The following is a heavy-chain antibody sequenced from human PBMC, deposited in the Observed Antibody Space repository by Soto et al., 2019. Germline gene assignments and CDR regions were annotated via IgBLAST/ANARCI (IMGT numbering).Heavy chain of an antibody. V-gene: IGHV1-18*01. J-gene: IGHJ5*02. CDR3: ARDPHEFWTSYWFDP. CDR2: ISAYDGKT. D-gene: IGHD3-3*01. Sequence: ASVKVSCKTSGYTFNTYGINWVRQAPGQGLELMGWISAYDGKTTYAEKFQGRVTLTTDTSTSTAYMELRSLRSDDTAIYYCARDPHEFWTSYWFDPWGQGTPVTV. CDR1: GYTFNTYG.